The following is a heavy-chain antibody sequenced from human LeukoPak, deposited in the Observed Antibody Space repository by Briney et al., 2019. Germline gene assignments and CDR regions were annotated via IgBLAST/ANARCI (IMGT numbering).Heavy chain of an antibody. CDR1: GGSISSYY. J-gene: IGHJ3*02. Sequence: PSQTLSLTCTVSGGSISSYYWSWIRQPAGKGLEWIGRIYTGGSTYYNPSLKSRVTMSVDTSKNQFSLKLSSVTAADTAVYYCARDPYYNYYDSSGYYHGAFDIWGQGTMVTVSS. D-gene: IGHD3-22*01. CDR3: ARDPYYNYYDSSGYYHGAFDI. V-gene: IGHV4-4*07. CDR2: IYTGGST.